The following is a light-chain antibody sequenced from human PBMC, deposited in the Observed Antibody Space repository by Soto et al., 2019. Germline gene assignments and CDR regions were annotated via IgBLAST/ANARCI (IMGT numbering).Light chain of an antibody. V-gene: IGLV2-8*01. J-gene: IGLJ2*01. CDR3: CSYAGTYT. CDR1: SNDVGAYNF. CDR2: EVN. Sequence: QSALTQPPSASGSPGQSVTISCTGTSNDVGAYNFISWYQQHPGKAPKLMIYEVNKRPSGVPDRFSGSKSGNTASLTISDLQAEDEADYHCCSYAGTYTLGGGTKLTVL.